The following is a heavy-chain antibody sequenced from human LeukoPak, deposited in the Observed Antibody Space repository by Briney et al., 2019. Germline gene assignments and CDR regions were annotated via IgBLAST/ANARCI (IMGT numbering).Heavy chain of an antibody. CDR3: AKDHLPGIVVAGRDY. V-gene: IGHV3-73*01. CDR2: IRSKANSYAT. CDR1: GFTFSGSA. Sequence: GGSLRLSCAASGFTFSGSAMHWVRQASGKGLEWVGRIRSKANSYATAYAASVKGRFTISRDDSKNTAYLQLNSLRVEDTAVYYCAKDHLPGIVVAGRDYWGQGTLVTVSS. D-gene: IGHD6-19*01. J-gene: IGHJ4*02.